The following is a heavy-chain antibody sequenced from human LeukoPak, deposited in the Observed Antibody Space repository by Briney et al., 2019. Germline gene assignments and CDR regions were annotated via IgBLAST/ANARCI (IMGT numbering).Heavy chain of an antibody. J-gene: IGHJ4*02. Sequence: PSETLSLTCTVSGGSISSSSYYWGWIRQPPGKGLEWIGSIYYSGSTNYNPSLKSRVTISVDASKNQFSLKLSSVTAADTAVYYCAILTAGSRYCSGGSCYSDVIVDDYFDYWGQGTLVTVSS. V-gene: IGHV4-39*07. D-gene: IGHD2-15*01. CDR1: GGSISSSSYY. CDR3: AILTAGSRYCSGGSCYSDVIVDDYFDY. CDR2: IYYSGST.